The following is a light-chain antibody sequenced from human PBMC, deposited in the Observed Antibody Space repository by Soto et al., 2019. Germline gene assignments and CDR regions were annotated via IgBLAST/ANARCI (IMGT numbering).Light chain of an antibody. CDR1: QSVSSN. V-gene: IGKV3-15*01. J-gene: IGKJ4*01. CDR2: DAS. CDR3: QQYNNWPPVT. Sequence: EIVMTQSPATLSVSPGERVTLSCRASQSVSSNLAWYQQKPGQAPRLLIFDASTRATGIPARFSGSGSGTDFTLTISSLQSEDFAVYYCQQYNNWPPVTLGGGTKVEIK.